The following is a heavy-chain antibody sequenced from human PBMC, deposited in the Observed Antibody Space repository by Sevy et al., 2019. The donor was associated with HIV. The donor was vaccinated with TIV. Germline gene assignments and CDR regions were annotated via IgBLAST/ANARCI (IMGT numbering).Heavy chain of an antibody. J-gene: IGHJ4*02. CDR3: ARDDSSRSPFDY. D-gene: IGHD6-13*01. V-gene: IGHV1-2*06. Sequence: ASVKVSCKASGYTFTGYYMRWVRQAPGQGLEWMGRINPNSGGTNYAQKFQGRVTMTRGTSISTAYMELSRLRSDDTAVYYCARDDSSRSPFDYWGQGTLVTVSS. CDR2: INPNSGGT. CDR1: GYTFTGYY.